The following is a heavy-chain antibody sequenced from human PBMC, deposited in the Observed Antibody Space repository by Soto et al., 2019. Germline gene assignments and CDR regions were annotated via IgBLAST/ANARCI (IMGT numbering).Heavy chain of an antibody. V-gene: IGHV4-31*03. J-gene: IGHJ6*02. CDR2: IYYSGST. CDR1: GGSISSGGYY. CDR3: SRAPADTYGYGMDV. Sequence: SETLSLTCTVSGGSISSGGYYWSWIRQHPGKGLEWIGYIYYSGSTYYNPSLKSRVTISVDTSKNQFSLKLSSVTAADTAVYYCSRAPADTYGYGMDVWAQGTTVTVSS. D-gene: IGHD3-16*01.